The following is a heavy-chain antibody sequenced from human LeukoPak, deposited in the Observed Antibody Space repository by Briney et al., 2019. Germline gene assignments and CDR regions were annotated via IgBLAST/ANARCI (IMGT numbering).Heavy chain of an antibody. CDR1: GYXFTSYG. Sequence: ASVKVSCKASGYXFTSYGISWVRQAPGQGLEWMGWISAYNGNTNYAQKLQGRVTMTTDTSTSTAYMELRSLRSDDTAVYYCARGGDGDILTGLVFDYWGQGTLVTVSS. CDR3: ARGGDGDILTGLVFDY. V-gene: IGHV1-18*01. D-gene: IGHD3-9*01. CDR2: ISAYNGNT. J-gene: IGHJ4*02.